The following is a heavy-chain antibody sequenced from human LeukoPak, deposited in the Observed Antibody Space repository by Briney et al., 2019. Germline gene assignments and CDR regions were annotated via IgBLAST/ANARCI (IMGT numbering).Heavy chain of an antibody. CDR3: TRQTYYYDSSGYYLPMDV. D-gene: IGHD3-22*01. CDR1: GFTFSGSA. CDR2: IRSKANSYAT. Sequence: PGGSLRLSCAASGFTFSGSAMHWVRQASGKGLEWVGRIRSKANSYATAYAASVKGRFTISRDDSKNTAYLQMNSLKTEDTAVYYCTRQTYYYDSSGYYLPMDVWGQGTTVTVSS. J-gene: IGHJ6*02. V-gene: IGHV3-73*01.